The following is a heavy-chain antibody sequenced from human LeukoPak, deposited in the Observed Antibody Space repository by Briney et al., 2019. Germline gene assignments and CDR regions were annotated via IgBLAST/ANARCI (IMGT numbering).Heavy chain of an antibody. Sequence: ASVKVSFKASGYTFTSYDINWVRQATGQGLEWMGWMNPNSGNTGYAQKFQGRVTMTRNTSISTAYMELSSLRSEDTAVYYCARVIYDSSGYSWFDPWGQGTLVTVSS. CDR2: MNPNSGNT. V-gene: IGHV1-8*01. CDR3: ARVIYDSSGYSWFDP. D-gene: IGHD3-22*01. J-gene: IGHJ5*02. CDR1: GYTFTSYD.